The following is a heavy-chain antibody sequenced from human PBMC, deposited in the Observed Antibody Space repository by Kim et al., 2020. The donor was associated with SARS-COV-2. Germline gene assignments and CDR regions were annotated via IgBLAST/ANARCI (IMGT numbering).Heavy chain of an antibody. D-gene: IGHD3-10*02. CDR1: AFRSSNYY. Sequence: GGSLRLSCTASAFRSSNYYVNWVRQRPGKGLEWVSRISPDGGGALTDYADSVRGRFTMSRDSVENTVYLQMNSLSAEDTAVYFCARGMFRDAFDVWGQGTTVSVSS. CDR3: ARGMFRDAFDV. V-gene: IGHV3-74*01. CDR2: ISPDGGGALT. J-gene: IGHJ6*02.